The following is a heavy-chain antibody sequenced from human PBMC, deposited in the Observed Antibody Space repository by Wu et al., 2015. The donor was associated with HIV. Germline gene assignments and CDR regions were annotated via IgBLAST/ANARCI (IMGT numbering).Heavy chain of an antibody. Sequence: QVQLVQSGAEVKKPGSSVKVSCKASGGTFSSYAISWVRQAPGQGLEWMGRIIPIFGTANYAQKFQGRVTITADESTSTAYMELSSLRSEDTAVYYCASLMPLRPRIDYDGAFDIWGQGTMVTVSS. CDR2: IIPIFGTA. CDR3: ASLMPLRPRIDYDGAFDI. V-gene: IGHV1-69*13. CDR1: GGTFSSYA. D-gene: IGHD3-22*01. J-gene: IGHJ3*02.